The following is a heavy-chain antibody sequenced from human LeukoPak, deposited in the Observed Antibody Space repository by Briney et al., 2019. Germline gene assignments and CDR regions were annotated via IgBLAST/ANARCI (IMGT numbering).Heavy chain of an antibody. Sequence: GESLKISCKGSGYSFPSYRVAWVRQMPGEGLGWGRIIYPGESNNRFRPSCQGQVTLSADKSHITAYLQWSSPEASDTAMYYCARPPSRGYSSSFEYWGQGTLVTVSS. V-gene: IGHV5-51*01. D-gene: IGHD2-2*03. CDR3: ARPPSRGYSSSFEY. CDR2: IYPGESNN. J-gene: IGHJ4*02. CDR1: GYSFPSYR.